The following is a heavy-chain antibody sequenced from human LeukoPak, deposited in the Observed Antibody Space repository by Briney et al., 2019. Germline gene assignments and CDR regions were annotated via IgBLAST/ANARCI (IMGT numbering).Heavy chain of an antibody. CDR2: ISGSGGST. CDR1: GFTFSSYA. CDR3: AKDIVVVPAANIAAAGNY. Sequence: PGGSLRLSCAASGFTFSSYAMSWVRQAPGKRLEWVSAISGSGGSTYYADSVKGRFTISRDNSKNTLYLQMNSLRAEDTAVYYCAKDIVVVPAANIAAAGNYWGQGTLVTVSS. D-gene: IGHD2-2*01. V-gene: IGHV3-23*01. J-gene: IGHJ4*02.